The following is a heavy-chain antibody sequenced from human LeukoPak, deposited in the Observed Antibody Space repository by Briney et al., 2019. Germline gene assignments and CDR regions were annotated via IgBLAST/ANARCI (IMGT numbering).Heavy chain of an antibody. CDR3: ARLSSGWYYFDY. D-gene: IGHD6-19*01. V-gene: IGHV3-30*04. CDR2: ISYDGSNK. CDR1: GFTFSSYA. J-gene: IGHJ4*02. Sequence: GGSLRLSCAASGFTFSSYAMHWVRQAPGKGLEWLAVISYDGSNKYYADSVKGRFTISRDNSKNTLYLQMNSLRAEDTAVYYCARLSSGWYYFDYWGQGTLVTVSS.